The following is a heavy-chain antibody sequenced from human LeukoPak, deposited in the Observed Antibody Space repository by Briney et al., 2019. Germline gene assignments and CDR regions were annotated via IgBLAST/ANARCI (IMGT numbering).Heavy chain of an antibody. CDR3: ARGHPPSYYDFWSGYYLPDFDY. Sequence: ASVKVSCKASGGTFSSYAISWVRQAPGQGLEWMGGIIPIFGTANYAQKFQGRVTITADESTSTAYMELSSLRSEDTAVYYCARGHPPSYYDFWSGYYLPDFDYWGQGTLVTVSS. D-gene: IGHD3-3*01. CDR1: GGTFSSYA. J-gene: IGHJ4*02. CDR2: IIPIFGTA. V-gene: IGHV1-69*01.